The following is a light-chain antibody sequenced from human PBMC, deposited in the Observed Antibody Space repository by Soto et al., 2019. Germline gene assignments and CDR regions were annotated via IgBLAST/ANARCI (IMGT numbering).Light chain of an antibody. CDR2: DAS. V-gene: IGKV3-11*01. CDR1: QRGSSY. CDR3: QQRSNWPPWT. J-gene: IGKJ1*01. Sequence: EIVLTQSPATLSLSPGERATLSCRASQRGSSYLSWYQQQPGQAPRLLIYDASNRATGIPARFSGSGSGTDFTLTISSLGPEDFAVYYCQQRSNWPPWTFGQGTKVEIK.